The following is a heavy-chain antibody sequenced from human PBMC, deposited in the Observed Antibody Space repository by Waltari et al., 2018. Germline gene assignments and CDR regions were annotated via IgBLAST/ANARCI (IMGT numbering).Heavy chain of an antibody. Sequence: HSGKGLEWIGNIYVSGRTSCNPSLKSRVPTYIETSKNQFSVKLSFVTAADTAVYFCARLDSRSGSYYFDYWGQVTLVTVSS. CDR3: ARLDSRSGSYYFDY. CDR2: IYVSGRT. D-gene: IGHD1-26*01. J-gene: IGHJ4*02. V-gene: IGHV4-39*01.